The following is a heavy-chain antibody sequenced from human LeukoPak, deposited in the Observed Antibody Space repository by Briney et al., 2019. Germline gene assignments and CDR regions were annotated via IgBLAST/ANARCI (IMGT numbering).Heavy chain of an antibody. Sequence: SETLSLTCTVSGYSISSGFYWGWIRQPPGKGLEWIGSVYHSGSTYYNPSLESRVTLSVDTSKNQFSLKVSSVTAADTAVYYCATSPMWFGELFGSYYMDVWGKGTTVTISS. D-gene: IGHD3-10*01. CDR1: GYSISSGFY. V-gene: IGHV4-38-2*02. CDR2: VYHSGST. CDR3: ATSPMWFGELFGSYYMDV. J-gene: IGHJ6*03.